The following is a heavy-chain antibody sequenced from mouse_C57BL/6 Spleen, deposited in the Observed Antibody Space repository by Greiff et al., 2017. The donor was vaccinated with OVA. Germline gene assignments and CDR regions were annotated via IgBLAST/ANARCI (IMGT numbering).Heavy chain of an antibody. CDR2: INPGSGGT. Sequence: QVQLKQSGAELVRPGTSVKVSCKASGYAFTNYLIEWVKQRPGQGLEWIGVINPGSGGTNYNEKFKGKATLTAYKSSSTAYMQLSSLTSEDSAVYFCARSASYAMDYWGQGTSVTVSS. D-gene: IGHD1-2*01. CDR3: ARSASYAMDY. J-gene: IGHJ4*01. V-gene: IGHV1-54*01. CDR1: GYAFTNYL.